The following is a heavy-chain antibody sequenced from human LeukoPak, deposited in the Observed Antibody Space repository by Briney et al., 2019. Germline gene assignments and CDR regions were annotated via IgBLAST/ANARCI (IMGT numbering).Heavy chain of an antibody. CDR1: GFTFSSYA. J-gene: IGHJ4*02. D-gene: IGHD4-17*01. Sequence: PGGSLRLSCAASGFTFSSYAMSWVRQAPGKGLVWVSSTSGSGGTTFYADSVKGRFTISRDNSKNTLYLQMNSLRAEDTAVYYCAKDGLVAGYGDYGYFDYWGQGTLVTVSS. CDR2: TSGSGGTT. CDR3: AKDGLVAGYGDYGYFDY. V-gene: IGHV3-23*01.